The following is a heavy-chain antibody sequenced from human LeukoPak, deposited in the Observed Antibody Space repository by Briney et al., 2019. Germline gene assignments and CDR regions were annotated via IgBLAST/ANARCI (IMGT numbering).Heavy chain of an antibody. Sequence: GGSLRLSCAASGFTFSSYEMNWVRQAPGKGLEWVSYISSSGSTIYYADSVKGRFTISRDNAKNSLYLQMNSLRAEDTAVYYCARDDVVGATKADYWGQGTLVTVSS. J-gene: IGHJ4*02. CDR3: ARDDVVGATKADY. CDR1: GFTFSSYE. D-gene: IGHD1-26*01. CDR2: ISSSGSTI. V-gene: IGHV3-48*03.